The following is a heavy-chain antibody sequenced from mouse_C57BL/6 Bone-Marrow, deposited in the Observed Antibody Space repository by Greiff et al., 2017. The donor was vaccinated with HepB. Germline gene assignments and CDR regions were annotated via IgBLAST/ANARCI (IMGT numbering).Heavy chain of an antibody. J-gene: IGHJ4*01. V-gene: IGHV5-9-1*02. CDR2: ISSGGDYI. CDR1: GFTFSSYA. D-gene: IGHD2-3*01. Sequence: EVHLVESGEGLVKPGGSLKLSCAASGFTFSSYAMSWVRQTPEKRLEWVAYISSGGDYIYYADTVKGRFTISRDNARNTLYLQMSSLKSEDTAMYYCTRDMVTPYYYAMDYWGQGTSVTVSS. CDR3: TRDMVTPYYYAMDY.